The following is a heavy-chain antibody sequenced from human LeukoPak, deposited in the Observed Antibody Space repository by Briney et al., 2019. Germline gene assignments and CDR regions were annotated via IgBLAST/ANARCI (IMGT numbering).Heavy chain of an antibody. D-gene: IGHD3-10*01. CDR2: IYHSGST. V-gene: IGHV4-34*01. CDR1: SGSFSGYY. J-gene: IGHJ4*02. CDR3: ARGFATMVRGVVLDF. Sequence: SETLSPTCAVYSGSFSGYYWSWIRQPPGKGLEWIGEIYHSGSTNYNPSLKSRVTISVDTSKNQFSLKLSSVTAADTAVYYYARGFATMVRGVVLDFWGQGTLVTVSS.